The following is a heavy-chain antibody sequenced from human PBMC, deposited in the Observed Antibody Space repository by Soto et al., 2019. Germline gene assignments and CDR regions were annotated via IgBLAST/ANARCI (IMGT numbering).Heavy chain of an antibody. V-gene: IGHV1-8*01. J-gene: IGHJ3*02. D-gene: IGHD3-22*01. Sequence: ASVKVSCKASGYTFTSYDINWVRQATGQGLEWMGWMNPNSGNTGYAQKFQGRVTMTRNTSISTAYMELSSLRSEDTAVYYCASPALSSGYYYDAFDIWGQGTMVTVSS. CDR1: GYTFTSYD. CDR3: ASPALSSGYYYDAFDI. CDR2: MNPNSGNT.